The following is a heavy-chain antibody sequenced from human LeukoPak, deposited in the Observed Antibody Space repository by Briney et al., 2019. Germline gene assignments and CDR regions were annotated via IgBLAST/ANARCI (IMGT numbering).Heavy chain of an antibody. CDR2: IYYSGST. J-gene: IGHJ4*02. D-gene: IGHD1-26*01. Sequence: SQTLSLTCTVSGGSISSGGYYWSWIRQHPGKGLEWIGYIYYSGSTYYNPSLKSRVTISVDTSKNQFSLKLSSVTAADTAVYYCARGPTVGATSVYWGQGTLVTVSS. CDR1: GGSISSGGYY. CDR3: ARGPTVGATSVY. V-gene: IGHV4-31*03.